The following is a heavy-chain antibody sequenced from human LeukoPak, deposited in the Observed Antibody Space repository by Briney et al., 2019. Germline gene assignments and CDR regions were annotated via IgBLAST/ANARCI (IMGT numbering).Heavy chain of an antibody. Sequence: TFTSXYMXXXRQAPGXGLXXXGXXNPIGGSTSYAQKFQGRVTMTRDTSTSTVYMELSSLRSEDTAVYYCARGEDIVVVPAANYFDYWGQGTLVTVSS. J-gene: IGHJ4*02. CDR3: ARGEDIVVVPAANYFDY. D-gene: IGHD2-2*01. CDR1: TFTSXY. CDR2: XNPIGGST. V-gene: IGHV1-46*03.